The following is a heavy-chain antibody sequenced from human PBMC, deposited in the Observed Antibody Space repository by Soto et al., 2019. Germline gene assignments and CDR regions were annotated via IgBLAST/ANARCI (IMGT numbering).Heavy chain of an antibody. D-gene: IGHD1-26*01. Sequence: QVQLVESGGGVVQPGRSPRLSCAASGFTFSSYGMHWVRQAPGKGLEWVAVISYDGSNKYYADSVKGRFTISRDNSKNTLYLQMNSLRAEDTAVYYCAKDLGAAVTYFDYWGQGTLVTVSS. CDR3: AKDLGAAVTYFDY. V-gene: IGHV3-30*18. CDR2: ISYDGSNK. J-gene: IGHJ4*02. CDR1: GFTFSSYG.